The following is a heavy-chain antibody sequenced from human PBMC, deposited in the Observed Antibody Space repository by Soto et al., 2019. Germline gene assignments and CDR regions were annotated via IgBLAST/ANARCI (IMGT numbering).Heavy chain of an antibody. J-gene: IGHJ6*02. V-gene: IGHV3-48*02. CDR2: ISSSSSTI. D-gene: IGHD3-10*01. Sequence: EVQLVESGGGLVQPGGSLRLSCAASGFTFSSYSMNWVRQAPGKGLEWVSYISSSSSTIYYADSVKGRFTISRDNAKNSLYLQMNSLRDEDTAVYYCARAELGVRGVNVRYYYGMDVWGQGTTVTVSS. CDR3: ARAELGVRGVNVRYYYGMDV. CDR1: GFTFSSYS.